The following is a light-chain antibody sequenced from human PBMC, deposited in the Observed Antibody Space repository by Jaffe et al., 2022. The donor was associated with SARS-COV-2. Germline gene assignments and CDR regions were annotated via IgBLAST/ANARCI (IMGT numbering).Light chain of an antibody. V-gene: IGLV2-14*03. CDR2: DVS. J-gene: IGLJ3*02. CDR1: SSDVGGYDY. Sequence: QSALTQPASVSGSPGQSITISCTGTSSDVGGYDYVSWYQQHPGEAPKVMIYDVSNRPSGVSDRFSGSKSGNTASLSISGLQAEDEADYYCSSYSNTNTRVFGGGTKLTVL. CDR3: SSYSNTNTRV.